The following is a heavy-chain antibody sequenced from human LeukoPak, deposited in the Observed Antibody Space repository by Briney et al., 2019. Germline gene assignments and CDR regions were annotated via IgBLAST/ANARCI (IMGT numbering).Heavy chain of an antibody. CDR1: GGTFSSYA. Sequence: SVKVSCKASGGTFSSYAISWVRQAPGQGLEWMGGIIPVFGTANYAQKFQGRVTITADESTSTAYMELSSLRSEDTAVYYCARVFGGNIRHDAFDIWGQGTMVTVSS. D-gene: IGHD4-23*01. CDR3: ARVFGGNIRHDAFDI. CDR2: IIPVFGTA. J-gene: IGHJ3*02. V-gene: IGHV1-69*13.